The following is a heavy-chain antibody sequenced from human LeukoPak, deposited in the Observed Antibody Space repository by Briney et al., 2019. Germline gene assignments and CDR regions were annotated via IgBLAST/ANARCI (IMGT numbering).Heavy chain of an antibody. D-gene: IGHD6-6*01. CDR3: VRDVGISSSL. Sequence: GGSLRLSCATSGFTFSTSWMNWVRQAPGKGLEWVANIKDDGTKIYYLDSVKGRFTISRDNAKNSLYLQMNSLRAEDTAIYYCVRDVGISSSLWGQGTLVTVSP. CDR1: GFTFSTSW. CDR2: IKDDGTKI. V-gene: IGHV3-7*01. J-gene: IGHJ4*01.